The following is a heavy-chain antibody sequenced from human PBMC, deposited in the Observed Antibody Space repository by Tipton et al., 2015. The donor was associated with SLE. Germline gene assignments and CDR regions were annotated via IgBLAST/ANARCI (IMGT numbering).Heavy chain of an antibody. CDR1: GDSISNNNYY. Sequence: TLSLTCTVSGDSISNNNYYWGWIRQPPGKGLEWIGSIYYSGNTYYNPSLKSRVTISVDTSKNQFSLKLSSVTAADTAVYYCARHPTAYYYDSSAYFGFDPWGQETLVTVSS. D-gene: IGHD3-22*01. CDR2: IYYSGNT. CDR3: ARHPTAYYYDSSAYFGFDP. V-gene: IGHV4-39*01. J-gene: IGHJ5*02.